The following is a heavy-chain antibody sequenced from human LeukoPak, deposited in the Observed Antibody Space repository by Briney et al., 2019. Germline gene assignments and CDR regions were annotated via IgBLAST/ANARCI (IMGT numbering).Heavy chain of an antibody. D-gene: IGHD3-9*01. J-gene: IGHJ3*02. CDR1: GGSISSSSHY. CDR2: IYYSGST. V-gene: IGHV4-39*07. CDR3: ARDPLYDILTGCDAFDI. Sequence: SETLSLTCTVSGGSISSSSHYWGWIRQPPGKGLEWIGSIYYSGSTYYNPSPKSRVTISVDTSKNQFSLKLSSVTAADTAVYYCARDPLYDILTGCDAFDIWGQGTMVTVSS.